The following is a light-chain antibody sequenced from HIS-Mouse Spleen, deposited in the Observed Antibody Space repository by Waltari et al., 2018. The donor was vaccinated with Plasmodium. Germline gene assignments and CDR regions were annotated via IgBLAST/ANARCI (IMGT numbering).Light chain of an antibody. CDR3: CSYAGSSTYV. CDR1: SSDVGRYNL. Sequence: QSALTQPASVSGSPGPSITISCTGTSSDVGRYNLFSWYQQPPGKAPKLMIYEGSKRPSGVSNRFSGSKSGNTASLTISGLQAEDEADYYCCSYAGSSTYVFGTGTKVTVL. CDR2: EGS. V-gene: IGLV2-23*01. J-gene: IGLJ1*01.